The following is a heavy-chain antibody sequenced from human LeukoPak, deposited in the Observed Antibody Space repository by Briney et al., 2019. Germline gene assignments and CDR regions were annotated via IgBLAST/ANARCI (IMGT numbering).Heavy chain of an antibody. CDR1: GGSISSGGYS. D-gene: IGHD5-12*01. CDR3: ARTYSGYDPGDYFDY. CDR2: IYHSGST. V-gene: IGHV4-30-2*01. Sequence: SETLSLTCAVSGGSISSGGYSWSWIRQPPGKGLEWIGYIYHSGSTYYNPSLQSRVTISVDRSKNQFSLKLSSVTAADTAVYYCARTYSGYDPGDYFDYWGQGTLVTVSS. J-gene: IGHJ4*02.